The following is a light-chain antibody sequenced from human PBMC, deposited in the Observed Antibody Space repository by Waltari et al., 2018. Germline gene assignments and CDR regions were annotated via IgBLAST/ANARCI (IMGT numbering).Light chain of an antibody. CDR1: QSIGDN. CDR2: SAS. V-gene: IGKV3-15*01. Sequence: EIVVTQSPATLSVSPGERATLYCRASQSIGDNLAWYQQKPGQPPRLLIYSASRRLPGVPDRFSGSGSGTDFTLTISSLQSEDFGVYYCQQCNDWPPYTFGRGTKLEI. CDR3: QQCNDWPPYT. J-gene: IGKJ2*01.